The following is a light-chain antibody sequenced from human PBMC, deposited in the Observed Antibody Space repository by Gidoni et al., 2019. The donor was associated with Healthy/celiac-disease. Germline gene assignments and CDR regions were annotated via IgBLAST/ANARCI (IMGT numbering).Light chain of an antibody. J-gene: IGKJ2*01. CDR1: LSLVYSDGNTY. CDR2: KVS. CDR3: MQGTHPPYT. Sequence: DVVMTQSPLSLPVTLGQPASISCRSSLSLVYSDGNTYLNWFQQRPGQSPRRLIYKVSNRDSGVPDRFSGSGSGTDFTLEISRVEAEDVGVYYCMQGTHPPYTFGQGTKLEI. V-gene: IGKV2-30*01.